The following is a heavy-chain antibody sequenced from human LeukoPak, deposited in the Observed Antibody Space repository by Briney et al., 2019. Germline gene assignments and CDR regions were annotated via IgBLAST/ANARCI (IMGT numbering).Heavy chain of an antibody. CDR1: GYTFTSYY. CDR2: IYPSGGST. Sequence: AASVKVSCKASGYTFTSYYMHWVRPAPGQGVEWMGIIYPSGGSTSYAQKFQGRVTMTRDTSTSTVYMELSSLRSEDTAVYYCARIACSGGSCYSDYYYYYGMDVWGQGTTVTVSS. J-gene: IGHJ6*02. D-gene: IGHD2-15*01. V-gene: IGHV1-46*01. CDR3: ARIACSGGSCYSDYYYYYGMDV.